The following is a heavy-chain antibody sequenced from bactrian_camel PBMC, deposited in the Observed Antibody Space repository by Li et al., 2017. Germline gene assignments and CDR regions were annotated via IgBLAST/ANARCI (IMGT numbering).Heavy chain of an antibody. J-gene: IGHJ4*01. CDR1: GLVFSSYY. Sequence: DVQLVESGGGLVQPGGSLSLSCAASGLVFSSYYMNWVRQAPGKGLEWVSGRNIRGGRSYYSDSVKGRFTISRDDAKNTVYLQMNSLKTEDTGVYYCATDLMVTTGEYTYWGQGTQVTVS. CDR2: RNIRGGRS. V-gene: IGHV3S40*01. CDR3: ATDLMVTTGEYTY. D-gene: IGHD5*01.